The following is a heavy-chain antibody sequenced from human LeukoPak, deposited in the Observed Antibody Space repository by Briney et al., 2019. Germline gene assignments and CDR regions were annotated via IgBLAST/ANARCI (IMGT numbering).Heavy chain of an antibody. D-gene: IGHD1-1*01. CDR2: ISWDGGST. J-gene: IGHJ4*02. V-gene: IGHV3-43*01. CDR1: GFTFDDYT. CDR3: AKDRTVNGGYYFDY. Sequence: PGGPLRLSCAASGFTFDDYTMHWVRQAPGKGLEWVSLISWDGGSTYYADSVKGRFTISRDNSKNSLYLQMNSLRTEDTALYYCAKDRTVNGGYYFDYWGQGTLVTVSS.